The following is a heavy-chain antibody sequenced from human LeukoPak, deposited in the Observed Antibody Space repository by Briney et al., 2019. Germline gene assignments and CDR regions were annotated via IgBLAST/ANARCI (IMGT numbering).Heavy chain of an antibody. CDR1: GGSISSSNW. D-gene: IGHD3-3*01. CDR3: ARARTYTIFGVVIYYFDY. Sequence: PSETLSLTCAVSGGSISSSNWWSWVRQPPGKGLEWIGEIYHSGSTNYNPSLKSRVTISVDKSKNQFSLKLSSVTAADTAVYYCARARTYTIFGVVIYYFDYWGQGTLATVSS. V-gene: IGHV4-4*02. CDR2: IYHSGST. J-gene: IGHJ4*02.